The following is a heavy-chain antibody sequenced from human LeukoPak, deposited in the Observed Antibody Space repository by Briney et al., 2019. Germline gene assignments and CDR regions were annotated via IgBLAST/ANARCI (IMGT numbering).Heavy chain of an antibody. V-gene: IGHV1-69*04. J-gene: IGHJ6*02. CDR2: IIPILGIA. D-gene: IGHD2-15*01. CDR1: GGTFSSYA. Sequence: GASVKVSCKASGGTFSSYAISWVRQAPGQGLEWMGRIIPILGIANYAQKFQGRVTITADKSTSTAYMELSSLRSEDTAVYYCARAPLVVVAAIRGGDYGMDVWGQGTTVTVS. CDR3: ARAPLVVVAAIRGGDYGMDV.